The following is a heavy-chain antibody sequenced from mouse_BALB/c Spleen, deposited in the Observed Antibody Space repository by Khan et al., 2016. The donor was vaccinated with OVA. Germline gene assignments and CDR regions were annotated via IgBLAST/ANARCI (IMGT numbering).Heavy chain of an antibody. V-gene: IGHV5-9-3*01. CDR3: ARTPGYYGSNYFDY. CDR2: ISSGGSYT. Sequence: EVELVESGGCLVKPGGSLKLSCAASGFTFSNYAMSWVRQTPEKRLEWVATISSGGSYTYYPDSVKGRFTISRDNAKNTLYLQMSSLRSEDTAMYYCARTPGYYGSNYFDYWGQGTTLTASS. J-gene: IGHJ2*01. CDR1: GFTFSNYA. D-gene: IGHD1-1*01.